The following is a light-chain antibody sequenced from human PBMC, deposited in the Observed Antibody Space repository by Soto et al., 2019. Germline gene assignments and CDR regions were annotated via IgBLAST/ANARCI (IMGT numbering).Light chain of an antibody. J-gene: IGKJ2*01. CDR1: QTITRY. CDR3: QQSFSFPVT. Sequence: DIQMTQSPSSLSASVGDRVTITCRANQTITRYLNWYQQKPGTAPKLLIYAASSLQEGVPSRFRGSGSGTYFTLTISKLRPEDCADYSCQQSFSFPVTFGQGTKLEIK. CDR2: AAS. V-gene: IGKV1-39*01.